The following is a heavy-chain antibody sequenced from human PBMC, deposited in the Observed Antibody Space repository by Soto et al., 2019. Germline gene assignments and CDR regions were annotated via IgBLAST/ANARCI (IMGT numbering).Heavy chain of an antibody. V-gene: IGHV1-69*02. CDR1: GGTFSSYT. CDR2: IIPILGIA. CDR3: ARCTYYYDRGSGCVAFDI. Sequence: QVQLVQSGAEVKKPGSSVKVSCKASGGTFSSYTISWVRQAPGQGLEWMGRIIPILGIANYAQKFQGRVTITADKSTSTAYMELSSLRSEDKAVYYCARCTYYYDRGSGCVAFDIWGQGTMVNVSS. J-gene: IGHJ3*02. D-gene: IGHD3-10*02.